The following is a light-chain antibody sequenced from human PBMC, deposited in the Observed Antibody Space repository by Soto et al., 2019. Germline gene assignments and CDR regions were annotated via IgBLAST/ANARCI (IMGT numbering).Light chain of an antibody. J-gene: IGKJ1*01. CDR1: QSIRRW. V-gene: IGKV1-5*01. Sequence: DIQMTQSPSMLSASVGDRVTIACRASQSIRRWLAWYQQKPGKAPKLLIFDASTLESGVPSRFSGRGSETAVTLTISSLQPDDFATYYCQQYNSYSPATFGQGTKVEI. CDR2: DAS. CDR3: QQYNSYSPAT.